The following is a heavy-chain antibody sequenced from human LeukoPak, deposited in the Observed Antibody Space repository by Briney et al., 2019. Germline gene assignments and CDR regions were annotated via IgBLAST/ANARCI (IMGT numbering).Heavy chain of an antibody. CDR3: SRRPLQSDWFDP. J-gene: IGHJ5*02. V-gene: IGHV1-8*03. Sequence: GASVKVSFKASGYTFTSYDINWVRQATGQGLEWMGWMNPNSGNTGYAQKFQGRVTITRNTSISTAYMELSSLRSEDTAVYYCSRRPLQSDWFDPWGQGTLVTVSS. CDR2: MNPNSGNT. CDR1: GYTFTSYD. D-gene: IGHD5-24*01.